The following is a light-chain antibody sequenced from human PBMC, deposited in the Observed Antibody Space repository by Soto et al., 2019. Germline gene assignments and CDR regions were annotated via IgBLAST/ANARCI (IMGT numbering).Light chain of an antibody. J-gene: IGKJ1*01. V-gene: IGKV3-20*01. CDR3: QQYGNSPWT. CDR1: QSVSSTY. CDR2: GAS. Sequence: EIVLTQSPGTLSLSPGERATLSCRASQSVSSTYLAWYQQKPGQAPRLLIYGASSRATGIPDRFSGSGSGTDLTLTISRLEPADFAVYYCQQYGNSPWTFGQGTKVEIK.